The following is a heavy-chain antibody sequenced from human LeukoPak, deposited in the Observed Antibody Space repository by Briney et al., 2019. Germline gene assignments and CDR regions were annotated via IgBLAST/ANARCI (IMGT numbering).Heavy chain of an antibody. CDR3: AKSSGYCSSTSCYPPDY. CDR1: GFTFSSYG. V-gene: IGHV3-30*02. D-gene: IGHD2-2*01. Sequence: GGSLRLSCAASGFTFSSYGMHWVRQAPGKGLEWVAFIRYDGSNKYYADSVKGRFIISRDNSKNTLYLQMNSLRAEDTAVYYCAKSSGYCSSTSCYPPDYWGQGTLVTVSS. J-gene: IGHJ4*02. CDR2: IRYDGSNK.